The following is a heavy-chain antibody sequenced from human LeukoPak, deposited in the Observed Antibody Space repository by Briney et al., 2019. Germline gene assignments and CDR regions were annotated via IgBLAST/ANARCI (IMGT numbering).Heavy chain of an antibody. V-gene: IGHV4-39*01. CDR2: IYYSGST. CDR3: ARHRAAAGTTSI. Sequence: SETLSLTCTVSGGSISSSSYYWGWLRQPPGEGLEWIGSIYYSGSTYYNPSLKSRVTISVDTSKNQFSLKLSSVTAADTAVYYCARHRAAAGTTSIWGQGTLVTVSS. D-gene: IGHD6-13*01. CDR1: GGSISSSSYY. J-gene: IGHJ4*02.